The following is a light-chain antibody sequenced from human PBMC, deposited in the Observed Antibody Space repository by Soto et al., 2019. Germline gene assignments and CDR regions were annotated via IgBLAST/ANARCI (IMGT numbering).Light chain of an antibody. Sequence: QAVATQPPSVSGAPGQRVTISCTGSSSNLGAGYDVQWYRQVLGTAPELLIYGNTIRPSGVPDRISASKSGGSASLAITGLQAEDEADYYCQSYDTSLSGSVFGTGTKLTVL. CDR3: QSYDTSLSGSV. CDR2: GNT. V-gene: IGLV1-40*01. J-gene: IGLJ1*01. CDR1: SSNLGAGYD.